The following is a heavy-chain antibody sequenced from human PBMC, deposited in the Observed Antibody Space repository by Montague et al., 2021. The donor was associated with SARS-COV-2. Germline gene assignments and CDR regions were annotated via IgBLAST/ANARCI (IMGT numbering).Heavy chain of an antibody. D-gene: IGHD3-3*01. J-gene: IGHJ4*02. CDR1: GGSIRSYY. Sequence: SETLSLTCTVSGGSIRSYYWSWIRQPPGKGLEWIGYIYYSGSTNYNPSLKSRVTISVDTSKNHFSLKLSSVTAADTAVYYCASQVPGFCSGIDYWGQGTLVTVSS. CDR2: IYYSGST. V-gene: IGHV4-59*01. CDR3: ASQVPGFCSGIDY.